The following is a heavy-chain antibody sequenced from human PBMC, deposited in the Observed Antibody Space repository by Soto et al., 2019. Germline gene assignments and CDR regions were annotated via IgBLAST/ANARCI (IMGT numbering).Heavy chain of an antibody. Sequence: GGSLRLSCASSGFTFISYSMNWVRQAPGKGLEWVSYISSSSSTIYYADSAKGRFTISRDNAKNSLYLQMNSLRDEDTAVYYCAREGNTAMEYYGMDVWGQGTTVTVSS. CDR3: AREGNTAMEYYGMDV. CDR1: GFTFISYS. CDR2: ISSSSSTI. J-gene: IGHJ6*02. V-gene: IGHV3-48*02. D-gene: IGHD5-18*01.